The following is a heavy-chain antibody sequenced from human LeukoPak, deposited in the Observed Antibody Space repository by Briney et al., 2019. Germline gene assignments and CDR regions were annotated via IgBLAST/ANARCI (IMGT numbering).Heavy chain of an antibody. CDR2: ISSSSSTI. Sequence: GGPLRLSCAASGFTFSSYSMNWVRQAPGKGLEWVSYISSSSSTIYYADSVKGRFTISRDNAKNSLYLQMNSLRAEDTAVYYCARDSVRRVASNYYYYYMDVWGKGTTVAVSS. CDR3: ARDSVRRVASNYYYYYMDV. J-gene: IGHJ6*03. CDR1: GFTFSSYS. D-gene: IGHD3-10*01. V-gene: IGHV3-48*04.